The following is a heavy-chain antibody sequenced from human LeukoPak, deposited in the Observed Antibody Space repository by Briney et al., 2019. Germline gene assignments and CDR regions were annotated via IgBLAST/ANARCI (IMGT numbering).Heavy chain of an antibody. J-gene: IGHJ4*02. V-gene: IGHV3-15*01. D-gene: IGHD2-8*01. CDR2: KKSKTDGGKT. CDR1: GFTFSNAW. CDR3: TTDNIVLINSRFDY. Sequence: AGGSLRLSCAAYGFTFSNAWMNWVRQAPGKGLEWVGRKKSKTDGGKTDYAAPVKGRFTISRDDSKNTLYLQMNRLKTEDTAVYYCTTDNIVLINSRFDYWGQGTLVTVSS.